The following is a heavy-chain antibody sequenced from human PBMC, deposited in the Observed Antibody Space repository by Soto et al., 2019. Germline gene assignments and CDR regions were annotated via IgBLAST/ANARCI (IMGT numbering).Heavy chain of an antibody. CDR3: AISDDSDAFDI. CDR2: IYYSGST. V-gene: IGHV4-59*01. CDR1: GGSISSYY. Sequence: PSETLSLTCTVSGGSISSYYWSWIRQPPGKGLEWIGYIYYSGSTNYNPSLKSRVTISVDTSKNQFSLKLSSVTAADTAVYYCAISDDSDAFDIWGQGTMVTVSS. J-gene: IGHJ3*02. D-gene: IGHD2-21*02.